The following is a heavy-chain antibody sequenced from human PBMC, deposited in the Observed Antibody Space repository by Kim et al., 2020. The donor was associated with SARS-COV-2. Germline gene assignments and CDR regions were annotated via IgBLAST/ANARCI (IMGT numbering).Heavy chain of an antibody. D-gene: IGHD6-19*01. J-gene: IGHJ4*02. CDR1: GFTFSTSS. Sequence: GGSLTLSCAVSGFTFSTSSMSWVRQAPGKGLEWVSGISYDGGYIVYADSVKGRFTISRDNARDSLYLQMNSLRVEDTTLYYCTRGVDASGMDYWGQGTLVTVSS. CDR3: TRGVDASGMDY. CDR2: ISYDGGYI. V-gene: IGHV3-21*01.